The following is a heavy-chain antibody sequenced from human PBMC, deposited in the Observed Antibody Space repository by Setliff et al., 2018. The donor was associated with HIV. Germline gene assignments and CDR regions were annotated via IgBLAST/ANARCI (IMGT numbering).Heavy chain of an antibody. V-gene: IGHV1-18*01. CDR2: ISAYNGNT. J-gene: IGHJ4*02. CDR3: ARDSRSSIAPYNFDY. Sequence: ASVKVSCKASGYTFTSYGISWVRQAPGQGLEWMGWISAYNGNTNYAQKFQGRVTMTTDTSTRTAYMELRSLRSDDTAVYYCARDSRSSIAPYNFDYWGQGTVVTVSS. CDR1: GYTFTSYG. D-gene: IGHD6-6*01.